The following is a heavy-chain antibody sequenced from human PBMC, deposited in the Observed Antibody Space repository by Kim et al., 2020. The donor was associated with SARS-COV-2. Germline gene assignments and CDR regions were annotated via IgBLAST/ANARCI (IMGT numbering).Heavy chain of an antibody. CDR2: ISSSSSYI. CDR1: GFTFSSYS. J-gene: IGHJ4*02. Sequence: GGSLRLSCAASGFTFSSYSMNWVRQAPGKGLEWVSSISSSSSYIYYADSVKGRFTISRDNAKNSLFLHMNSLRAEDTALYYCASSRGYYDSSGQGVFDYWGQRTLVTVSS. V-gene: IGHV3-21*01. D-gene: IGHD3-22*01. CDR3: ASSRGYYDSSGQGVFDY.